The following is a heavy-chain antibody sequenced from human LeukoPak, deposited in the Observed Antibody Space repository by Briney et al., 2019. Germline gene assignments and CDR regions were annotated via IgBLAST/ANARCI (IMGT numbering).Heavy chain of an antibody. CDR3: ARDYNHNFDY. D-gene: IGHD5-24*01. V-gene: IGHV3-23*01. J-gene: IGHJ4*02. Sequence: GGSLRLSCAASGFTFSSYAMSWVRQAPGKGLEWLSGISGRAGSTYYADSVKGRFTISRDNSKNTLFLQMNSLRDEDTALYYCARDYNHNFDYWGQGTLVTVSS. CDR1: GFTFSSYA. CDR2: ISGRAGST.